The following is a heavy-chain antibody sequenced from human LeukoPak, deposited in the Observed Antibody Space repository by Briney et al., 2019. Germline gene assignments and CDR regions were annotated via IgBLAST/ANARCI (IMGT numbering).Heavy chain of an antibody. D-gene: IGHD2-2*01. CDR3: AKDRVVVPPAHWFFDL. CDR2: ISGSGGGT. J-gene: IGHJ2*01. Sequence: GGSLRLSCAASGFTFSVYTMNWVRQAPGKGLEWVSAISGSGGGTYYADSVKGRFTISRDSSKITLYLQMNSLRAEDTGVYYCAKDRVVVPPAHWFFDLWGRGTLVTVSS. V-gene: IGHV3-23*01. CDR1: GFTFSVYT.